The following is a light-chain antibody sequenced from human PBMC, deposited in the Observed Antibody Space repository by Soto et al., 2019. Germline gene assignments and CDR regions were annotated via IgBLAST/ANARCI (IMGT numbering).Light chain of an antibody. V-gene: IGKV1-5*02. CDR3: QQYNSYPNT. CDR2: DAS. Sequence: DIQMTQSPSTLSASVGDRVTIICRASQNINSWLAWYQQKAGEAPKLLIYDASSLGSGVPARFSGSGSGTEFTLAISSLQPDDLATYYCQQYNSYPNTFGQGTKLEIK. J-gene: IGKJ2*01. CDR1: QNINSW.